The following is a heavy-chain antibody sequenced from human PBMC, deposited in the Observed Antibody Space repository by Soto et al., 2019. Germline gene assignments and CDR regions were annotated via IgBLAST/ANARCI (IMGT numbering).Heavy chain of an antibody. Sequence: SETLSLTCTVSGGSISSYYWSWIRQPPGKGLEWIGYIYYSGSTNYNPSLKSRVTISVDTSKNQFSLKLSSVTAADTAVYYCARSWNYGLEYYYYYMDVWGKGTTVTVSS. CDR2: IYYSGST. D-gene: IGHD1-7*01. CDR3: ARSWNYGLEYYYYYMDV. CDR1: GGSISSYY. J-gene: IGHJ6*03. V-gene: IGHV4-59*08.